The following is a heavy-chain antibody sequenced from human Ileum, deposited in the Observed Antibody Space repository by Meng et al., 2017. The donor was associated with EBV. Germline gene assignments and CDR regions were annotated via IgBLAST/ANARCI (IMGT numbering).Heavy chain of an antibody. CDR3: AREARSSGYHPGIGP. V-gene: IGHV4-34*02. CDR2: INHSGST. D-gene: IGHD3-22*01. CDR1: GGFFSGYY. J-gene: IGHJ5*02. Sequence: QVQLQEGGAGLLKHSETLSLTCAVYGGFFSGYYWSWIRQSPGKGLEWIGEINHSGSTNYNPSLKSRVTISVDTSKNQFSLKLTSVTAADTAVYYCAREARSSGYHPGIGPWGQGTLVTVSS.